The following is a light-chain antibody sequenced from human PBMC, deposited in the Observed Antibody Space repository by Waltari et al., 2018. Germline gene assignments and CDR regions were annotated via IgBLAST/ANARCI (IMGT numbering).Light chain of an antibody. CDR1: QTVSKNY. V-gene: IGKV3-20*01. CDR3: QQCAMSPLT. Sequence: EIVLTQSPGTLSLSPGERATLSCRASQTVSKNYLAWYQQKPGQAPRLLSGDASDRATGIPDRFSGSGSGTDFTLTISRLEPEDFAVYYCQQCAMSPLTFGGGTKVEI. CDR2: DAS. J-gene: IGKJ4*01.